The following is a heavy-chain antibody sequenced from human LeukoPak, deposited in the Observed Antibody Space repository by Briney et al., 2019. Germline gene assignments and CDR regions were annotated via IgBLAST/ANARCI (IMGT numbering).Heavy chain of an antibody. CDR2: INGAGSDT. Sequence: GGSLRLSCAASGFTFSSYAMSWVRQAPGKGLEWISTINGAGSDTYYADSVKGRFIVSRDNSKNTLYVQVNSPRAEDTALYYCARDRYGDYSFDYWGQGTLVTVSS. CDR3: ARDRYGDYSFDY. J-gene: IGHJ4*02. V-gene: IGHV3-23*01. D-gene: IGHD4-17*01. CDR1: GFTFSSYA.